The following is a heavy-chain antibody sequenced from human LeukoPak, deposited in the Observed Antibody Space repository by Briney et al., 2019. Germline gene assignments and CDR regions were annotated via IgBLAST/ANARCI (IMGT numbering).Heavy chain of an antibody. V-gene: IGHV4-38-2*02. Sequence: SETLSLTCTVSGYSISSGYYWGWIRQPPGKGLEWIGSIYHSGSTYYNPSLKSRVTISVDTSKNQFSLKLSSVTAADTAVYYCVGRWTFTKYFDYWGQGTLVTVSS. CDR3: VGRWTFTKYFDY. J-gene: IGHJ4*02. D-gene: IGHD4-23*01. CDR2: IYHSGST. CDR1: GYSISSGYY.